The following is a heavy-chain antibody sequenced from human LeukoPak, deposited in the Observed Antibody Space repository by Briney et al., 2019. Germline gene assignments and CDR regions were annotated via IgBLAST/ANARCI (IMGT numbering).Heavy chain of an antibody. CDR3: ARDFGHCSSTSCFYFDY. D-gene: IGHD2-2*01. J-gene: IGHJ4*02. CDR1: GFTFSSYW. Sequence: GGSLRLSCAASGFTFSSYWMHWVRRAPGKGLVWVSRINSDGSSTSYADSVKGRFTISRDNAKNTLYLQMNSLRAEDTAVYYCARDFGHCSSTSCFYFDYWGQRTLVTVSS. CDR2: INSDGSST. V-gene: IGHV3-74*01.